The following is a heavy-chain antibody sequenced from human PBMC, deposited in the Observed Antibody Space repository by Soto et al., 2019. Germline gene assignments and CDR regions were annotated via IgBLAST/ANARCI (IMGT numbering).Heavy chain of an antibody. D-gene: IGHD2-15*01. J-gene: IGHJ1*01. CDR3: AREVDIVVVVADQYFQH. CDR1: GYTFTSYA. Sequence: QVPLVQSGAEVKKPGASVKVSCKASGYTFTSYAMHWVRQAPGQRLEWMGWINAGNGNTKYSQKFQGRVTITRDTSASTAYMELSSLRSEDTAVYYCAREVDIVVVVADQYFQHWGQGTLVTVSS. V-gene: IGHV1-3*01. CDR2: INAGNGNT.